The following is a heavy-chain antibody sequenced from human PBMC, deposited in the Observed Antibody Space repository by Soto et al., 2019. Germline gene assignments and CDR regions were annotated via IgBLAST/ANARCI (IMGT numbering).Heavy chain of an antibody. V-gene: IGHV3-33*05. CDR3: ARCKQKVIHCAMDV. D-gene: IGHD2-21*01. CDR2: IKYDGSSK. Sequence: QVHLVQSGGGAVQPGRSLRVSCSTSGFIFSAYGMHWVRQAPGKGLEWVAFIKYDGSSKFYGDSVKGRFTISRDNSKNMLYLQLNSLRGEDTAIYYCARCKQKVIHCAMDVWGQGATVTVTS. J-gene: IGHJ6*02. CDR1: GFIFSAYG.